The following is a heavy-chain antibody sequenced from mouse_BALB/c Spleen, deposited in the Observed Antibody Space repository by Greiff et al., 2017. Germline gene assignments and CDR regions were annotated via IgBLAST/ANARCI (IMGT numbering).Heavy chain of an antibody. Sequence: EVQRVESGGDLVKPGGSLKLSCAASGFTFSSYGMSWVRQTPDKRLEWVATISSGGSYTYYPDSVKGRFTISRDNAKNTLYLQMSSLKSEDTAMYYCARQRAITTVVANAMDYWGQGTSVTVSS. D-gene: IGHD1-1*01. J-gene: IGHJ4*01. CDR2: ISSGGSYT. CDR3: ARQRAITTVVANAMDY. CDR1: GFTFSSYG. V-gene: IGHV5-6*01.